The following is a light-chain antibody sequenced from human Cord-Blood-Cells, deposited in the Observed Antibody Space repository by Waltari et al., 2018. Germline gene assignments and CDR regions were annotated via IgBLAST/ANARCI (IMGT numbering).Light chain of an antibody. CDR3: QQYYSYPLT. CDR2: AAS. CDR1: QGISSY. Sequence: IRMTQSPSSLSASTGDRVTITCRASQGISSYLAWYKQKPGKAPKLLIYAASTLQSGVPSRFSGSGSGTDFTLTISCLQSEDFATYYCQQYYSYPLTFGGGTKVEIK. J-gene: IGKJ4*01. V-gene: IGKV1-8*01.